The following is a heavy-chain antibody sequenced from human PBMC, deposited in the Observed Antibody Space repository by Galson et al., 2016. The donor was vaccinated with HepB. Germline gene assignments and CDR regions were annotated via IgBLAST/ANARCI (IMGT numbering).Heavy chain of an antibody. D-gene: IGHD6-13*01. CDR2: IRSQTDGRTT. CDR3: TTVGIALPNTDH. Sequence: SLRLSCADSGFTVTNAWLSWVRQAPGKGLEWVGRIRSQTDGRTTDYGAPVKGRNTISRDDSKNTLYLQINNLKTEDTAVYYCTTVGIALPNTDHWGQGTVFTVSS. CDR1: GFTVTNAW. J-gene: IGHJ4*02. V-gene: IGHV3-15*01.